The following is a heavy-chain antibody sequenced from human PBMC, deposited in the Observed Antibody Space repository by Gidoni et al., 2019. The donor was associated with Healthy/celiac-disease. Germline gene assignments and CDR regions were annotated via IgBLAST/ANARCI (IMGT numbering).Heavy chain of an antibody. CDR1: GGTFSSYA. CDR3: ARDGGGCSSTSCYTRVGYYYYGMDV. D-gene: IGHD2-2*02. Sequence: QVQLVQSGAEVKKPGSSVKVSCKASGGTFSSYAISWVRQAPGPGLEWMGGIIPICGKANYAQKFQGRVTITADKSTSTAYMELSSLRSEDTAVYYCARDGGGCSSTSCYTRVGYYYYGMDVWGQGTTVTVSS. V-gene: IGHV1-69*06. J-gene: IGHJ6*02. CDR2: IIPICGKA.